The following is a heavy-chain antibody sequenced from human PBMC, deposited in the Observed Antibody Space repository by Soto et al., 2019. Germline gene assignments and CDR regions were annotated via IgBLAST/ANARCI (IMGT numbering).Heavy chain of an antibody. V-gene: IGHV1-69*13. CDR3: ARDTDSSGYYRWFDP. J-gene: IGHJ5*02. Sequence: SVKVSCKASGGTFSSYAISWVRQAPGQGLEWMGGIIPIFGTANYAQKFQGRVTITADESTSTAYMELSSLRSEDMAVYYCARDTDSSGYYRWFDPWGQGILVTVSS. CDR1: GGTFSSYA. CDR2: IIPIFGTA. D-gene: IGHD3-22*01.